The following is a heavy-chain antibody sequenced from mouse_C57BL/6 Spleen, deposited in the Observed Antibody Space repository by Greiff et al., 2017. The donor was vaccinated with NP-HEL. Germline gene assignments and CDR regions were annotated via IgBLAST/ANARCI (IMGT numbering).Heavy chain of an antibody. D-gene: IGHD2-1*01. CDR3: VRQLLGGSFDY. CDR1: GFSFNTYA. CDR2: IRSKSNNYAT. Sequence: EVQRVESGGGLVQPKGSLKLSCAASGFSFNTYAMNWVRQAPGKGLEWVARIRSKSNNYATYYADSVKDRFTISRDDSESMLYLQMNNLKTEDTAMYYCVRQLLGGSFDYWGQGTTLTVSS. V-gene: IGHV10-1*01. J-gene: IGHJ2*01.